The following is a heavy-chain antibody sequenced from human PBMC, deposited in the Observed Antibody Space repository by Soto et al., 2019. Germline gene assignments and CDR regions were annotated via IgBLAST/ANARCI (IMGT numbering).Heavy chain of an antibody. Sequence: SETLSLTCTVSGGSISSYYWSWIRQPPGKGLEWIGYIYYSGSTNYNPSLKSRVTISVDTSKNQFSLKLSSVTAADTAVYYCVAGSGWYGPIGYWCQGTLVTVSS. CDR3: VAGSGWYGPIGY. CDR2: IYYSGST. V-gene: IGHV4-59*01. D-gene: IGHD6-19*01. CDR1: GGSISSYY. J-gene: IGHJ4*02.